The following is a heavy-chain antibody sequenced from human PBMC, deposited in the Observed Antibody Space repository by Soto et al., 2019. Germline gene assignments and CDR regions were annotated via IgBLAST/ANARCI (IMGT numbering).Heavy chain of an antibody. Sequence: SVKVSCKASGGTFSSYAISWVRQAPGQGLEWMGGIIPIFGTANYAQKFQGRVTITADESTSTAYMELSSLRSEDTAVYYCARGPRGVGATRKHWYFDLWGRGTLVTVSS. D-gene: IGHD1-26*01. CDR3: ARGPRGVGATRKHWYFDL. CDR2: IIPIFGTA. V-gene: IGHV1-69*13. J-gene: IGHJ2*01. CDR1: GGTFSSYA.